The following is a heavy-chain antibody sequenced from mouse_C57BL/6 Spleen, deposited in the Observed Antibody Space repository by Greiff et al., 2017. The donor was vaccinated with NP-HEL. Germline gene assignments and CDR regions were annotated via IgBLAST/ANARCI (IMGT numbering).Heavy chain of an antibody. CDR3: AIDYDEGYAMDY. CDR1: GYTFTSYG. V-gene: IGHV1-81*01. J-gene: IGHJ4*01. CDR2: IYPRSGNT. Sequence: VQVVESGAELARPGASVKLSCKASGYTFTSYGISWVKQRTGQGLEWIGEIYPRSGNTYYNEKFKGKATLTADKSSSTAYMELRSLTSEDSAVYFCAIDYDEGYAMDYWGQGTSVTVSS. D-gene: IGHD2-4*01.